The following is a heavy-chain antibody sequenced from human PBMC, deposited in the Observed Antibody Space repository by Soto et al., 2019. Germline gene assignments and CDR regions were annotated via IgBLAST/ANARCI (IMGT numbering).Heavy chain of an antibody. Sequence: GGSLRLSCVASGFTFDSYRMNWVRQAPGKGLEWVSSISFTSDYIYYADSVKGRFIISRDNARNSLYLQMNSLRAEDTAVYYCARVIETSRLYAFDVWGPGTLVTVSS. V-gene: IGHV3-21*01. D-gene: IGHD3-16*01. CDR3: ARVIETSRLYAFDV. CDR1: GFTFDSYR. J-gene: IGHJ3*01. CDR2: ISFTSDYI.